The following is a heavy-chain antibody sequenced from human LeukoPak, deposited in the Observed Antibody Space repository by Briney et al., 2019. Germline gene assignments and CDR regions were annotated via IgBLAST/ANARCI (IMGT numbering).Heavy chain of an antibody. Sequence: GGSLRLSCTASGFTFSNFWMSWVRQAPGKGLEWVANIKQDGSETYHVDSVKGRFTISRDNAKNSLYLQMNSLRAEDTAVYYCARMVRETDYWGQGTLVIVSS. CDR3: ARMVRETDY. V-gene: IGHV3-7*01. D-gene: IGHD3-10*01. CDR2: IKQDGSET. J-gene: IGHJ4*02. CDR1: GFTFSNFW.